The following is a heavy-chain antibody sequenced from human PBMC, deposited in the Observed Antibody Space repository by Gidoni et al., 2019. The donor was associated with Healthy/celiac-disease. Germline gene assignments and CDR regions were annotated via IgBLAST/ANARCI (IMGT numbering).Heavy chain of an antibody. V-gene: IGHV3-9*01. Sequence: EVQLVESGGGLVQPGRSLRLSCAASGFTFDDYAMHWVRQTPGKGLDWVSGISWNSGSIDYADSVKGRFTISRDNAKNSLYLQMNSLRAEDTALYYCAKGGMIVAMHYYFDYWGQGTLVTVSS. CDR2: ISWNSGSI. D-gene: IGHD3-22*01. CDR1: GFTFDDYA. CDR3: AKGGMIVAMHYYFDY. J-gene: IGHJ4*02.